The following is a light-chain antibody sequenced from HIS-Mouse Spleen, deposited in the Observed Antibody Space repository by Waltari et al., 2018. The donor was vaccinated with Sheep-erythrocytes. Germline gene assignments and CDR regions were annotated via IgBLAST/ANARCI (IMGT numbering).Light chain of an antibody. CDR3: CSYAGSYNHV. J-gene: IGLJ1*01. Sequence: QSALTQPRSVSGSPGQSVTISCTGTSRQVCGYNYVSWYQQHPGKAPKLMIYDVSKRPSGVPDRFSGSKSGNTASLTISGLQAEDEADYYCCSYAGSYNHVFATGTKVTVL. CDR2: DVS. CDR1: SRQVCGYNY. V-gene: IGLV2-11*01.